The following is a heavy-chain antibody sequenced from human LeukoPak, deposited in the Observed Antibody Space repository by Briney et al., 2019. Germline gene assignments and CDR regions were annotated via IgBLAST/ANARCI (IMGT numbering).Heavy chain of an antibody. CDR3: ASAPATSYGVPYYYYYGMDV. CDR2: IIPIFGTA. Sequence: GASVKVSCKASGGTFSSYAISWVRQAPGQGLEWMGGIIPIFGTANYAQKFQGRVTITADKSTSTAYMELSSPRSEDTAVYYCASAPATSYGVPYYYYYGMDVWGKGTTVTVSS. D-gene: IGHD5-18*01. V-gene: IGHV1-69*06. CDR1: GGTFSSYA. J-gene: IGHJ6*04.